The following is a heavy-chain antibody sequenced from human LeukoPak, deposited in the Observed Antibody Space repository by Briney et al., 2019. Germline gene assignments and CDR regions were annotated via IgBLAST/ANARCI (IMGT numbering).Heavy chain of an antibody. CDR1: GYTFTAYG. D-gene: IGHD6-13*01. CDR2: ISAYNGNT. V-gene: IGHV1-18*01. CDR3: ARASSSSMYYFDY. Sequence: ASVKVSCKASGYTFTAYGITWVRQAPGQGLEWIGWISAYNGNTNYAQKLQDRVTMTTDTSTSSAYMELRSLRSDDTAVYYCARASSSSMYYFDYWGQGTLVTVSS. J-gene: IGHJ4*02.